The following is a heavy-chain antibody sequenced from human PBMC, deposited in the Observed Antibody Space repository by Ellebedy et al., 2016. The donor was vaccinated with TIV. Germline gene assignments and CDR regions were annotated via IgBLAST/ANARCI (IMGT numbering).Heavy chain of an antibody. J-gene: IGHJ6*02. Sequence: MPSETLSLTCTVSGGSISSYYWGWIRQPPGKGLEWIGSIYYSGSTYYNPSLKSRVTISVDTSKNQFSLKLSSVTAADTAVYYCESYGSGSYYNRSPYYYGMDVWGQGATVTVSS. CDR2: IYYSGST. CDR3: ESYGSGSYYNRSPYYYGMDV. D-gene: IGHD3-10*01. V-gene: IGHV4-39*01. CDR1: GGSISSYY.